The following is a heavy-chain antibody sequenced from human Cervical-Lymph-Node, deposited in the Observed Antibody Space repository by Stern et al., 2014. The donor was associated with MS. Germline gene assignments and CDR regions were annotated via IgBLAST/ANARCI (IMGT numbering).Heavy chain of an antibody. CDR3: ASQGEKYDYDSSGYDH. Sequence: QVQLVESGPGLVKPSETLSLTCTVSGDSISSYYWSWIRQPPGKGLEWIGHIHNSGRTNYNPSLKSRVTISLDTSKNQFSLKLTSVTAADTALYYCASQGEKYDYDSSGYDHWGQGTLVTVSS. V-gene: IGHV4-4*09. CDR1: GDSISSYY. J-gene: IGHJ4*02. CDR2: IHNSGRT. D-gene: IGHD3-22*01.